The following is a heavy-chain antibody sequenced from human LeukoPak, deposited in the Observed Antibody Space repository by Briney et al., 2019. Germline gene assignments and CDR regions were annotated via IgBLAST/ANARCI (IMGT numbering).Heavy chain of an antibody. V-gene: IGHV4-39*01. J-gene: IGHJ5*02. D-gene: IGHD3-10*01. CDR3: ARYYYGSGSYIWFHP. CDR2: LYYSGNT. CDR1: GGSISSSSFY. Sequence: SETLSLTCTVSGGSISSSSFYWGWIRQPPGKGLEWIGSLYYSGNTYYKPSLKSRVTISVDTSKSQFSLKLSSVTATDTAVYYCARYYYGSGSYIWFHPWGQGTLVTGSS.